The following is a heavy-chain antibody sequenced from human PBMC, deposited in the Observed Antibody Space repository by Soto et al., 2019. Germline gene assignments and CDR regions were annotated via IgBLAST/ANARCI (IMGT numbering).Heavy chain of an antibody. J-gene: IGHJ4*02. CDR1: GFTFDDYA. CDR3: ATDRSLSSWYIFDY. D-gene: IGHD6-13*01. V-gene: IGHV3-9*01. Sequence: EVQLVESGGGLVQPGRSLRLSCAASGFTFDDYAMHWVRQAPGKGLEWVSGISWNSGSIGYADSVKGRFTISRDNAKNSLYLQMNSLRAEDTALYYCATDRSLSSWYIFDYWGQGTLVTVSS. CDR2: ISWNSGSI.